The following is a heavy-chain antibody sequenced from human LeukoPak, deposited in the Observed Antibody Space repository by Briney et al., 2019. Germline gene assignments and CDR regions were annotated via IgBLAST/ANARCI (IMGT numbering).Heavy chain of an antibody. Sequence: PSQTLSLTCTVSGGSLSSGGYYWSWLRQHPGKGLEWIGYIYYSGSTYYNPSLKSRVTISVDTSKNQFSLKLSSVTAADTAVYYCARGKRVGYYFDYWGQGTLVTVSS. CDR1: GGSLSSGGYY. V-gene: IGHV4-31*03. D-gene: IGHD1-1*01. J-gene: IGHJ4*02. CDR2: IYYSGST. CDR3: ARGKRVGYYFDY.